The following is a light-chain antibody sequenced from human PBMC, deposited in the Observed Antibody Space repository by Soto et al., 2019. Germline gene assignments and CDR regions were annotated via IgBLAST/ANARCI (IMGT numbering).Light chain of an antibody. Sequence: QSALTQPASVSGSSGQSITSSCTGTSSDVGGYSYVSWYQQHPGKAPKLLIYEVSNRPSGVSNRFSGSKSGNTASLTISGLQAEDEADYYCSSYTSSSTPYVFGTGTKLTVL. V-gene: IGLV2-14*01. J-gene: IGLJ1*01. CDR3: SSYTSSSTPYV. CDR2: EVS. CDR1: SSDVGGYSY.